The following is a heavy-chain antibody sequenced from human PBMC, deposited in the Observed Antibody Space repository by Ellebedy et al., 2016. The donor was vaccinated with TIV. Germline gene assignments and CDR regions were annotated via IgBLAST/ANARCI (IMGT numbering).Heavy chain of an antibody. Sequence: GESLKISXAASGFTFSSYGMHWVRQAPGKGLEWVANINGDGRAIQYADSVEGRFTISRDNAKKSLFLQMNSLRVEDTAMYYCSRNLGHYMLSDWGQGSLVTVSS. CDR1: GFTFSSYG. D-gene: IGHD2-8*01. J-gene: IGHJ4*02. CDR2: INGDGRAI. CDR3: SRNLGHYMLSD. V-gene: IGHV3-7*01.